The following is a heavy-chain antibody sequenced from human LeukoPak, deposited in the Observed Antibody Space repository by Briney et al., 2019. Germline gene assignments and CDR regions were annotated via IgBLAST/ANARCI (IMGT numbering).Heavy chain of an antibody. Sequence: ASVKVSCKASGYTFTNYGINWVRQAPGQGLEWMGWISAYNGYTNSAQKLQGRVTMTTDTSTTTAYMELRSLRSDDTAVYFCARDPFPYYSSPSCYTRHFDSWGQGTLVTVSS. CDR3: ARDPFPYYSSPSCYTRHFDS. D-gene: IGHD2-2*02. CDR2: ISAYNGYT. V-gene: IGHV1-18*01. CDR1: GYTFTNYG. J-gene: IGHJ4*02.